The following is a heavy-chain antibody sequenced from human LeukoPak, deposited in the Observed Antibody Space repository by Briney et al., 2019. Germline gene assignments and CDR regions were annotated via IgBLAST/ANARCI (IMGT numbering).Heavy chain of an antibody. Sequence: GGSLRLSCAASGFTFSSYGMHWVRQAPGKGLEWVAFIRYDGSNKYYADSVKGRFTISRDNSKNTLYLQMNSLRAEDTAVYYCARGLALYYYDSSGYYLGYWGQGTLVTVSS. CDR1: GFTFSSYG. J-gene: IGHJ4*02. D-gene: IGHD3-22*01. CDR3: ARGLALYYYDSSGYYLGY. CDR2: IRYDGSNK. V-gene: IGHV3-30*02.